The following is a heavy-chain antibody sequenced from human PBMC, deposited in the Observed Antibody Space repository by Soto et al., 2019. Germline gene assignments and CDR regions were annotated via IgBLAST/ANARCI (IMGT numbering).Heavy chain of an antibody. CDR3: ARSPGYDFWSGYYPYYYYGMDV. Sequence: SVKVSCKAFGYTFTSYYMHWVRQAPGQGLEWMGWMNPNSGNTGYAQKFQGRVTMTRNTSISTAYMELSSLRSEDTAVYYCARSPGYDFWSGYYPYYYYGMDVWGQGTTVTVSS. J-gene: IGHJ6*02. V-gene: IGHV1-8*02. CDR2: MNPNSGNT. D-gene: IGHD3-3*01. CDR1: GYTFTSYY.